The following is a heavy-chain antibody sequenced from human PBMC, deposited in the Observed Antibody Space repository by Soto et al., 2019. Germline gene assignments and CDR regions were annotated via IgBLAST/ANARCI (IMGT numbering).Heavy chain of an antibody. D-gene: IGHD6-13*01. J-gene: IGHJ3*02. Sequence: ASVKVSCKASGYTFTGYYMHWVRQAPGQGLEWMGWINPNSGGTNYAQKFQGRVTMTRDTSISTAYMELSRLRSDDTAVYYCARGGWYSSILGGAFDIWGQGTMVTVSS. CDR2: INPNSGGT. CDR1: GYTFTGYY. V-gene: IGHV1-2*02. CDR3: ARGGWYSSILGGAFDI.